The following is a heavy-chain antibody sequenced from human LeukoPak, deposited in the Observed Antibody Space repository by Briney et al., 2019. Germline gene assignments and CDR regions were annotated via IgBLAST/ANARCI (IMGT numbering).Heavy chain of an antibody. V-gene: IGHV4-4*07. CDR3: ARDKTQNCDFWSGYYPNWFDP. CDR1: GGSISSYY. CDR2: IYTSGST. Sequence: SETLSLTCTVSGGSISSYYWSWIRQPAGKGLEWIGRIYTSGSTNYNPSLKSRVTMSVDTSKNQFSLKLSSVTAADTAVYYCARDKTQNCDFWSGYYPNWFDPWGQGTLVTVSS. D-gene: IGHD3-3*01. J-gene: IGHJ5*02.